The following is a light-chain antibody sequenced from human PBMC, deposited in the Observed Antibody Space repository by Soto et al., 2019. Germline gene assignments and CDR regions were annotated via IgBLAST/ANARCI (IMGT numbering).Light chain of an antibody. J-gene: IGKJ3*01. CDR3: QQYYSTPFT. Sequence: DIQMTQSPSSLSASVGDRVTISCRASESIRSYLNWYQQKPGNAPKLLIYAASTLQSGIPSRFSGSGSGTDFIFTISSLQAEDVAVYYCQQYYSTPFTFGPGTKVDIK. CDR2: AAS. CDR1: ESIRSY. V-gene: IGKV1-39*01.